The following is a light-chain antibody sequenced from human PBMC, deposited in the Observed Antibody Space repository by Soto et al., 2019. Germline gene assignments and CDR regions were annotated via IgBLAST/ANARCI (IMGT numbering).Light chain of an antibody. V-gene: IGLV2-8*01. CDR2: DVN. CDR1: SSDVGEYNY. J-gene: IGLJ1*01. Sequence: QSVLTQPPSASGSPGQSVTISCTGTSSDVGEYNYVSWYQQHPGKAPKLMLYDVNKRPSGVPDRFSGSKSGNTASLTVTGLQAEDEADYYCTSYAGSINFYVFGTGTKLTVL. CDR3: TSYAGSINFYV.